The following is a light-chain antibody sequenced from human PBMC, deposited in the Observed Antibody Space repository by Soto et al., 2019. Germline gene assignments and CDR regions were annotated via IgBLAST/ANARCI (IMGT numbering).Light chain of an antibody. Sequence: AIQLTQSPSSLSAYVGDSVSITCRASQGIRSAVAWYQQKPGRPPKLLIYDASSLEVGVPSRFSGSRSGTEFILTVSSLQPEDFATYYCQQFDDYPFTFGPGTKVDIK. CDR3: QQFDDYPFT. CDR1: QGIRSA. V-gene: IGKV1D-13*01. J-gene: IGKJ3*01. CDR2: DAS.